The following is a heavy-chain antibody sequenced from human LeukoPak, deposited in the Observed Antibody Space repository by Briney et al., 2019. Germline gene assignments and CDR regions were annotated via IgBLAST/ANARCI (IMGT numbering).Heavy chain of an antibody. V-gene: IGHV1-46*01. J-gene: IGHJ5*02. CDR3: ARDRYYGSGSFPLRYNWFDP. Sequence: AASVKVSCKASGYTFTIYYIHWVRQAPGQGLEWMGIINPSGGSTSYAQKFQGRVTMTRDMSTSTVYMELSSLRSEDTAVYYCARDRYYGSGSFPLRYNWFDPWGQGTLVTVSS. CDR2: INPSGGST. D-gene: IGHD3-10*01. CDR1: GYTFTIYY.